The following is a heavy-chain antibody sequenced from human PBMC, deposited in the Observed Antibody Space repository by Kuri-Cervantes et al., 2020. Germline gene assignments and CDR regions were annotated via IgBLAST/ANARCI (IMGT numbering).Heavy chain of an antibody. V-gene: IGHV6-1*01. J-gene: IGHJ5*02. CDR3: ARGGSNWFDP. Sequence: SETLSLTCAISGDSVPSNSAAWNWIRQSPSRGLEWLGRTYYRSKWYNDYAVSVRSRITVNPDTSKNQFSLQLNSVTPEDTAVYYCARGGSNWFDPWGQGILVTVSS. D-gene: IGHD3-10*01. CDR1: GDSVPSNSAA. CDR2: TYYRSKWYN.